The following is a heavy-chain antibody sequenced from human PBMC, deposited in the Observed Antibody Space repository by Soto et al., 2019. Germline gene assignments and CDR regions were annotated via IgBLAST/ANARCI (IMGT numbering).Heavy chain of an antibody. CDR3: ARDQYIVVVPAAILPVLDYYYGMDV. D-gene: IGHD2-2*02. CDR1: GGTFSSYA. CDR2: IIPIFGTA. V-gene: IGHV1-69*13. J-gene: IGHJ6*02. Sequence: VASVKVSCKASGGTFSSYAISWVRQAPGQGLEWMGGIIPIFGTANYAQKFQGRVTITADESTSTAYMELSSLRSEDTAVYYCARDQYIVVVPAAILPVLDYYYGMDVWGQGTTVTVSS.